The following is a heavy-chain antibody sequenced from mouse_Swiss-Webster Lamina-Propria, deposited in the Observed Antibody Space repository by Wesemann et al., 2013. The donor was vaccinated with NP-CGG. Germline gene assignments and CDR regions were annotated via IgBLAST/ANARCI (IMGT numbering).Heavy chain of an antibody. CDR3: ARDYYGSSSTYYYAMDY. CDR2: IDTSDSYT. V-gene: IGHV1-69*01. CDR1: GYTFTDYW. D-gene: IGHD1-1*01. Sequence: QVQLQQSGPELVMPGASVKMSCKASGYTFTDYWMHWVKQRPGQGLEWIGAIDTSDSYTSYNQKFKGKATLTVDESSSTAYMQLSSLTSEDSAVYYCARDYYGSSSTYYYAMDYWGQGTSVTVSS. J-gene: IGHJ4*01.